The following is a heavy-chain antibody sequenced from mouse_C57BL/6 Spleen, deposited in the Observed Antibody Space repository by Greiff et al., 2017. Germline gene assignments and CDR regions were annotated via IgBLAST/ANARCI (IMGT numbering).Heavy chain of an antibody. D-gene: IGHD1-2*01. V-gene: IGHV1-64*01. CDR2: IHPNSGST. CDR1: GYTFTSYW. J-gene: IGHJ2*01. Sequence: QVQLKQPGAELVKPGASVKLSCKASGYTFTSYWMHWVKQRPGQGLEWIGMIHPNSGSTNYNEKFKSKATLTVDKSSSTAYMQLSSLTSEDSAVYYCASNYGNFDDWGQGTTLTVSS. CDR3: ASNYGNFDD.